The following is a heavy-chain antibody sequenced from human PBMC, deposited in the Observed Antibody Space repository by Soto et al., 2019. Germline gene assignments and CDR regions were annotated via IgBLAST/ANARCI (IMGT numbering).Heavy chain of an antibody. Sequence: SETLSLTCIVSGGPISSSSYYWGWIRQPPGKGLEWIGSIYYSGSTYYNPSLKSRVTISVDTSKNQLSLKLSSVTAADTAVYYCVSIAARTDYYYYGMDVWGQGTTVTVSS. J-gene: IGHJ6*02. D-gene: IGHD6-6*01. CDR2: IYYSGST. CDR3: VSIAARTDYYYYGMDV. CDR1: GGPISSSSYY. V-gene: IGHV4-39*01.